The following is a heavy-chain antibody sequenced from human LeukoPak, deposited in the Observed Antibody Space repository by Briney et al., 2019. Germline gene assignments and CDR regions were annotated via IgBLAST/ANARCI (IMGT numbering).Heavy chain of an antibody. J-gene: IGHJ4*02. CDR2: INCDGSSA. CDR1: GFSFSSYC. D-gene: IGHD3-9*01. Sequence: GRSLRLSCAASGFSFSSYCMHWVRQAPGKGLVWVSRINCDGSSATYADSVKGRFTISRDNVKNTLYLQINSQSAEDRAVYYWARAPYDISDYWGQGTLVTVSS. V-gene: IGHV3-74*01. CDR3: ARAPYDISDY.